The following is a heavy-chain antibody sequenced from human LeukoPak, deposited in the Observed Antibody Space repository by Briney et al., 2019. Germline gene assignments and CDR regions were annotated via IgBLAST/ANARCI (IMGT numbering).Heavy chain of an antibody. D-gene: IGHD2-2*01. V-gene: IGHV1-46*01. Sequence: GASVKVSCKASGYTFTSYYMHWVRQAPGQGLEWMGIINPSGGSTSYAQKFQGRVTMTEDTSTDTAYMELSSLRSEDTAVYYCVGSTTGVLGAFDIWGQGTMVTVSS. CDR3: VGSTTGVLGAFDI. J-gene: IGHJ3*02. CDR2: INPSGGST. CDR1: GYTFTSYY.